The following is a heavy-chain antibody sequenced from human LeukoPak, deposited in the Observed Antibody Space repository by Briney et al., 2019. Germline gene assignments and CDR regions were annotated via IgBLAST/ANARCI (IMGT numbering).Heavy chain of an antibody. Sequence: SETLSLTCTVSGVSISSSSYYWGWIRQPPGKGLEWIGSIYYSGSTYYNPSLKSQFTISVDTSKNQFSLKLSSVTAADTAVYYCARAPGMATIDYWGQGTLVTVSS. V-gene: IGHV4-39*07. J-gene: IGHJ4*02. CDR3: ARAPGMATIDY. CDR1: GVSISSSSYY. CDR2: IYYSGST. D-gene: IGHD5-24*01.